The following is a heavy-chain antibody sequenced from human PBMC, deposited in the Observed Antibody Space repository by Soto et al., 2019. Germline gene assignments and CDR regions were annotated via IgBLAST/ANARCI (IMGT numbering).Heavy chain of an antibody. CDR3: ARARDPFLESLPFDD. Sequence: QVQLVQSGAEVKKPGSSVKVSCKASGGTFSSYAISWVRQAPGQGLEWMGGIITIFGTAYYAQKFQGRVTIHADESSSTAYMELSSRRSEDTAVYYCARARDPFLESLPFDDWGQGTLVTVSS. V-gene: IGHV1-69*12. CDR2: IITIFGTA. D-gene: IGHD3-3*02. J-gene: IGHJ4*02. CDR1: GGTFSSYA.